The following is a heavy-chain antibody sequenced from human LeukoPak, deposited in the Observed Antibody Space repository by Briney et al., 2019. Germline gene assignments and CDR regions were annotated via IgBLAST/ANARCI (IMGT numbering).Heavy chain of an antibody. CDR2: ISWDGGST. Sequence: PGGSLRLSCAASGFTFDDYTMHWVRQAPGKGLEWVSLISWDGGSTYYADSVKGRFTISRDNSKNSLYLQMNSLRTEDTALYYCAKSGYSGYDDYYFDYWGQGTLVTVSS. CDR1: GFTFDDYT. V-gene: IGHV3-43*01. CDR3: AKSGYSGYDDYYFDY. J-gene: IGHJ4*02. D-gene: IGHD5-12*01.